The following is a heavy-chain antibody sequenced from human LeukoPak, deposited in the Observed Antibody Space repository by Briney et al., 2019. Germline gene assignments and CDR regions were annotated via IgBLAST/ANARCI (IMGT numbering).Heavy chain of an antibody. CDR3: AREAIVAVAGRGTDY. J-gene: IGHJ4*02. D-gene: IGHD6-19*01. CDR1: GFTFSSYS. CDR2: ISSSSSYI. V-gene: IGHV3-21*01. Sequence: PGGSLRLSCATSGFTFSSYSMNWVRQAPGKGLEWVLSISSSSSYIYYADSVKGRFTISRDNAKNSLYLQMNSLRAEDTAVYYCAREAIVAVAGRGTDYWGQGTLVTVSS.